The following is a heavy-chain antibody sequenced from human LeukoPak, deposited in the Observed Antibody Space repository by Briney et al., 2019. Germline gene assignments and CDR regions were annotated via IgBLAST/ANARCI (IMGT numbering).Heavy chain of an antibody. V-gene: IGHV4-59*12. D-gene: IGHD2-15*01. CDR1: GGSISSYY. CDR3: ARDRLDIVVFPPSKPRRYMDV. CDR2: IYYSGST. Sequence: SETLSLTCTVSGGSISSYYWSWIRQPPGKGLEWIGYIYYSGSTNYNPSLKSRVTISVDTSKNQFSLKLSSVTAADTAVYYCARDRLDIVVFPPSKPRRYMDVWGKGTTVTVSS. J-gene: IGHJ6*03.